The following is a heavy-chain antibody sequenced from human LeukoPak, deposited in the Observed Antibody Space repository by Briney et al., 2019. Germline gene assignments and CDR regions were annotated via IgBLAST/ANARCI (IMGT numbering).Heavy chain of an antibody. CDR1: GGTFSSYA. J-gene: IGHJ4*02. V-gene: IGHV1-69*04. Sequence: SVTVSCKASGGTFSSYAISWVRQAPGQGLEWMGRIIPILGIANYAQKFLGRVTITADKSTSTAYMELSSLRSEDTAVYYCASGYCTNGVCYLGPWDYWGQGTLVTVSS. D-gene: IGHD2-8*01. CDR3: ASGYCTNGVCYLGPWDY. CDR2: IIPILGIA.